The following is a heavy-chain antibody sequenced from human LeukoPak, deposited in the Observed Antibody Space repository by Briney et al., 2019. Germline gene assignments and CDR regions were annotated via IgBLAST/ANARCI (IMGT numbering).Heavy chain of an antibody. CDR2: IYYSGST. CDR1: GGSISSYY. D-gene: IGHD2-2*01. CDR3: ARDHIVVVPAATDYYYYGMDV. J-gene: IGHJ6*02. Sequence: SETLSLTCTVSGGSISSYYWSWIRQPPGKGLEWIGYIYYSGSTNYNPSLKSRVTISVDTSKNQFSLKLSSATAADTAVYYCARDHIVVVPAATDYYYYGMDVWGQGTTVTVSS. V-gene: IGHV4-59*01.